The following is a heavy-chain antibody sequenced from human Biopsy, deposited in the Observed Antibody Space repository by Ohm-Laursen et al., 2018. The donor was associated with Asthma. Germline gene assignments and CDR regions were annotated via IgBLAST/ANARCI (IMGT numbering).Heavy chain of an antibody. CDR2: IMTVFGTT. Sequence: SSVKVSCKVPGGTFSNFAISWVRQAPGQGLEWLGGIMTVFGTTNYAQKFQGRVTITADESTSTAYMEVTSLRSEDTASYYCARCQVGYSSGWSLLLKKIYYSGMDVWGQGTAVTVSS. CDR1: GGTFSNFA. CDR3: ARCQVGYSSGWSLLLKKIYYSGMDV. V-gene: IGHV1-69*01. D-gene: IGHD6-19*01. J-gene: IGHJ6*02.